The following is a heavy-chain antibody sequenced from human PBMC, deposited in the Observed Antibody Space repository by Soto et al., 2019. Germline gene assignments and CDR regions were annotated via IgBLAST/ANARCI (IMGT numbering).Heavy chain of an antibody. J-gene: IGHJ4*02. CDR3: AGIFDFWSGYYFYY. CDR2: IFWDDDK. D-gene: IGHD3-3*01. V-gene: IGHV2-5*02. Sequence: SGPTLVNPTQTLPLTCTFSDFSLSTSGVAVGWIRQAPRKAPEWLAFIFWDDDKRYSPSLENRLTITKDTSKNHVVLTMTNMDPLDTATYYWAGIFDFWSGYYFYYWGRGTLVTVSS. CDR1: DFSLSTSGVA.